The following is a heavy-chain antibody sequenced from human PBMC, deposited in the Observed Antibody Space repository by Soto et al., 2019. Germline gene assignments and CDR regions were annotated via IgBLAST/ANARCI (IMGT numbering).Heavy chain of an antibody. Sequence: ASVKVSCKASGYTFTSYYMHWVRQAPGQGLEWMGIINPSGGSTSYAQKFQGRVTMTRDTSTSTVYMELSSLRSEDTAVCYCARVPPTITGTRAGWFDPWGQGTLVTVSS. J-gene: IGHJ5*02. D-gene: IGHD1-20*01. CDR1: GYTFTSYY. CDR3: ARVPPTITGTRAGWFDP. V-gene: IGHV1-46*01. CDR2: INPSGGST.